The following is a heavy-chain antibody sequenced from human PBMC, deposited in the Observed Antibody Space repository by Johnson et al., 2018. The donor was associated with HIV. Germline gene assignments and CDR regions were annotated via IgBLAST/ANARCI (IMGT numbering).Heavy chain of an antibody. CDR2: INGDGSRT. V-gene: IGHV3-74*01. D-gene: IGHD2-8*02. Sequence: EVQLVESGGGLVQPGGSLRLSCGASGFTFSDHWMQWVRQAPGKGLVWVSRINGDGSRTSYADSVKGRFTIARDNAKNTLFLEMKSLRGEDTALYFCARGDYCTAGVCYDEPFDIWVQGTMVTVSS. CDR1: GFTFSDHW. CDR3: ARGDYCTAGVCYDEPFDI. J-gene: IGHJ3*02.